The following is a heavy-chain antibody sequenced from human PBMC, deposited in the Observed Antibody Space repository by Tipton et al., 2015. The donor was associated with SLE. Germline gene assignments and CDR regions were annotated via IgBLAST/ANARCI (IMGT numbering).Heavy chain of an antibody. CDR3: ATVTSSSWFRAFDY. V-gene: IGHV4-30-4*01. CDR1: GGSISSGDYY. J-gene: IGHJ4*02. CDR2: IYYSGST. Sequence: TLSLTCTVSGGSISSGDYYWSWIRQPPGKGLEWIGYIYYSGSTYYNPSLKSRVTISVDTSKNQFSLKLSSVTAADTAVYYCATVTSSSWFRAFDYWGQGTLVTVSS. D-gene: IGHD6-13*01.